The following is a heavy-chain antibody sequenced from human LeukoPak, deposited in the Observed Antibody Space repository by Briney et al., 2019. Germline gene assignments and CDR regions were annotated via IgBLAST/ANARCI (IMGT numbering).Heavy chain of an antibody. CDR3: ARVRYGGGRGELRY. CDR2: VYYSGVT. CDR1: GGSTGSDY. D-gene: IGHD3-16*01. V-gene: IGHV4-59*01. J-gene: IGHJ4*02. Sequence: SETLSLTCTVSGGSTGSDYWSWIRQPPGKGLEWIAYVYYSGVTSYNPSLKSRVTISVDTSKNQFSLKLSSVTAADTAVYYCARVRYGGGRGELRYWGQGTLVTVSS.